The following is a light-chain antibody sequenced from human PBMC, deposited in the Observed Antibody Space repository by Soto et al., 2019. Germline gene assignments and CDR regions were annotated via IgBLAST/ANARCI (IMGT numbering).Light chain of an antibody. J-gene: IGKJ2*01. CDR1: QSVSSN. V-gene: IGKV3-15*01. CDR2: GAS. CDR3: QQYNNWPPMYT. Sequence: EILMTQSPATLSVSPGGRATLSCRASQSVSSNLARYQHKPGQAPRLLIYGASTRATGIPARFSGSGSGTEFILTISSLQSEDFAVYYCQQYNNWPPMYTFGQGTKVDIK.